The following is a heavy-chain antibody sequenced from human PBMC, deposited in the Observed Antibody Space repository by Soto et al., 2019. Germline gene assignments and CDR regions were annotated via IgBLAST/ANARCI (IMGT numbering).Heavy chain of an antibody. J-gene: IGHJ6*02. Sequence: PSLTLRLPCTVSGGTISSSSYYWGWIRQPPGKGLEWIGSIYYSGSTYYNPSLKSRVTISVDTSKNQFSLKLSSVTAADTAVYYCASHKAVVPAARLYYYYYYGMDVWGQGTTVTVSS. CDR3: ASHKAVVPAARLYYYYYYGMDV. CDR1: GGTISSSSYY. D-gene: IGHD2-2*01. V-gene: IGHV4-39*01. CDR2: IYYSGST.